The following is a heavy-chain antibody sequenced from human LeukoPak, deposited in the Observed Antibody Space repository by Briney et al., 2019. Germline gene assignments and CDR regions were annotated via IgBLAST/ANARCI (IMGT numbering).Heavy chain of an antibody. CDR1: GFTVSSNY. D-gene: IGHD1-26*01. V-gene: IGHV3-53*01. CDR2: IYSGGST. CDR3: ARSVGATGNYYYGMDV. Sequence: GGSLRLSCAASGFTVSSNYMSWVRQAPGKGLEWVSVIYSGGSTYYADSVKGRFTISRDNSKNTLYLQMNSLRAEDTAMYYCARSVGATGNYYYGMDVWGQGTTVTVSS. J-gene: IGHJ6*02.